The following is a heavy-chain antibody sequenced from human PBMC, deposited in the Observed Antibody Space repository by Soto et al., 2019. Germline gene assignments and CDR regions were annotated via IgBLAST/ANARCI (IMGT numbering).Heavy chain of an antibody. CDR3: AREGYYDSSGYFDY. Sequence: SDTLSLTCTVSGGSISSYYWSWIRQPPGKGLEWIGYIYYSGSTNYNPSLKSRVTISVDTSKNQFSLRLSSVTAADTAVYYCAREGYYDSSGYFDYWGQGXLVTVYS. CDR1: GGSISSYY. J-gene: IGHJ4*02. D-gene: IGHD3-22*01. V-gene: IGHV4-59*01. CDR2: IYYSGST.